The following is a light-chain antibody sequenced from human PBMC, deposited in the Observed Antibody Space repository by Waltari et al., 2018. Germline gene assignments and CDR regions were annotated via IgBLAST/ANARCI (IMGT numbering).Light chain of an antibody. CDR1: SGSLSTTSY. CDR3: ALYMGSGIWV. CDR2: KAN. V-gene: IGLV8-61*01. Sequence: QTVVTQEPSLSVSPGGTVTLTCALSSGSLSTTSYATWYQQTPGQAPRPLVYKANARPSGVPDRCSGSILGNTAALTITGAQADDDSDYYCALYMGSGIWVFGGGTRLTVL. J-gene: IGLJ3*02.